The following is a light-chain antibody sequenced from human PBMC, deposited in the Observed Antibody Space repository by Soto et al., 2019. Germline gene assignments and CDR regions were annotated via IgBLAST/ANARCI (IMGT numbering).Light chain of an antibody. CDR3: QQSYSTTIT. CDR1: QSISSY. V-gene: IGKV1-39*01. J-gene: IGKJ5*01. CDR2: AAS. Sequence: DIQMTQSPSSLSTSIGDRITITCRASQSISSYLNWYQQKPGKAPKVLICAASSLQSGVPSRFSGSGSGTDFTLTISSLQPEDFATYYCQQSYSTTITFGQGTRLEIK.